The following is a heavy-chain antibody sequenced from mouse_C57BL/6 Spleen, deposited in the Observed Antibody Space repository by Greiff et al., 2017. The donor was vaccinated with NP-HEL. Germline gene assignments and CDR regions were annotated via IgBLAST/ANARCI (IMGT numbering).Heavy chain of an antibody. CDR2: ISYDGSN. CDR1: GYSITSGYY. CDR3: AKRDYGSPFAY. D-gene: IGHD1-1*01. Sequence: EVQLQESGPGLVKPSQSLSLTCSVTGYSITSGYYWNWIRQFPGNKLEWMGYISYDGSNNYNPSFKNRISITRDTSKNQLCLKLNSVTTEDTATYYCAKRDYGSPFAYWGKGTLVTVSA. J-gene: IGHJ3*01. V-gene: IGHV3-6*01.